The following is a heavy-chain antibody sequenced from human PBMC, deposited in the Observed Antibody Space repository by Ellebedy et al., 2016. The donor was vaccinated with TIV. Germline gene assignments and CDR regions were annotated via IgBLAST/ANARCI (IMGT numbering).Heavy chain of an antibody. CDR1: GYTFTGYY. CDR3: AKDSGKYGWNSEY. Sequence: AASVQVSCKVSGYTFTGYYMHWVRHAPGQGLEWMGWINPNSGGTNYAQKFQGRVTMTRDTSISTAYMELSRLRSDDTAIYYCAKDSGKYGWNSEYWGQGTQVTVSS. CDR2: INPNSGGT. J-gene: IGHJ4*02. V-gene: IGHV1-2*02. D-gene: IGHD3-10*01.